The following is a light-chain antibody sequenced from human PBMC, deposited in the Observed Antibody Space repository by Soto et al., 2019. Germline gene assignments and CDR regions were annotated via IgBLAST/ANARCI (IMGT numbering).Light chain of an antibody. CDR1: QGISSY. V-gene: IGKV1-8*01. CDR3: QQYYSYPPIT. Sequence: AIRMTQSPSSLSASTGDRVTITCRASQGISSYLAWYQQKPGKAPKLLIYAASTLQSGVPSRFSGSGSGTDFTLTISSLQSEAFATYYCQQYYSYPPITFGQGTRLEIK. CDR2: AAS. J-gene: IGKJ5*01.